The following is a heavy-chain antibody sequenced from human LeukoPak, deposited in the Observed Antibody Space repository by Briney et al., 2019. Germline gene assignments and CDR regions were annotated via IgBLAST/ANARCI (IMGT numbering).Heavy chain of an antibody. D-gene: IGHD4-23*01. CDR3: ARAVGQLDAFDI. J-gene: IGHJ3*02. CDR1: GFTFSNAW. CDR2: ISSSGSTI. Sequence: GGSLRLSCAASGFTFSNAWMSWVRQAPGKGLEWVSYISSSGSTIYYADSVKGRFTISRDNAKNSLYLQMNSLSAEDTAVYYCARAVGQLDAFDIWGQGTMVTVSS. V-gene: IGHV3-11*04.